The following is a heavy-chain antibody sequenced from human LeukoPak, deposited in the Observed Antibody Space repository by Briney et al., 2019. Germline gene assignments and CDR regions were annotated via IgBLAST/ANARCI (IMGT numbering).Heavy chain of an antibody. V-gene: IGHV7-4-1*02. CDR1: GYTFTSYA. J-gene: IGHJ4*02. Sequence: ASVKVSCKASGYTFTSYAMNWVRQAPGQGLEWMGWINTNTGNPTYAQGYTGRFVFSLDTSVSTAYLQISSLKAEDTAVYYCASSADSSGYYYRIWGQGTLVTVSS. CDR3: ASSADSSGYYYRI. D-gene: IGHD3-22*01. CDR2: INTNTGNP.